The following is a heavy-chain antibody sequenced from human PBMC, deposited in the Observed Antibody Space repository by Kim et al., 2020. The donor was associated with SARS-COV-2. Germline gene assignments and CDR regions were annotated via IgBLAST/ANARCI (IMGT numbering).Heavy chain of an antibody. CDR3: ARFVHRRLVEVEPFDY. CDR2: ISSSGSTI. Sequence: GGSLRLSCAASGFTFSDYYMSWIRQAPGKGLEWVSYISSSGSTIYYADSVKGRFTISRDNAKNSLYLQMNSLRAEDTAVYYCARFVHRRLVEVEPFDYWGQGTLVTVSS. V-gene: IGHV3-11*04. CDR1: GFTFSDYY. J-gene: IGHJ4*02. D-gene: IGHD6-19*01.